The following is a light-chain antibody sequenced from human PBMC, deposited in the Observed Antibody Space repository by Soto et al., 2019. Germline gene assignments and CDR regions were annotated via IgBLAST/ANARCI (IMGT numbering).Light chain of an antibody. J-gene: IGLJ1*01. CDR1: SSNIGAGYD. CDR2: ANS. V-gene: IGLV1-40*01. Sequence: QSVLTQPPSVSGAPGQRVTISCTGSSSNIGAGYDVHWYQQLPGTAPKLLIYANSNRPSGVPDRFSASKSGTPASLAITGLQAEDEADYYCQSYASSLTLRVFGTGTKLTVL. CDR3: QSYASSLTLRV.